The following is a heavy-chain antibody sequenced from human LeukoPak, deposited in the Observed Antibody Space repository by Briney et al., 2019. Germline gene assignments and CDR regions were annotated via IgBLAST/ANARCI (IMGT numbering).Heavy chain of an antibody. D-gene: IGHD3-9*01. CDR3: ARDWRDYDILTGYHGSGWFDP. CDR2: IYTSGST. CDR1: GGSISSSY. Sequence: PSETLSLTCTVPGGSISSSYWSWIRQPAGKGLGWIGRIYTSGSTNYNRSLKSRVTMSVDTSKNQFSLKLSSVTAADTAVYYCARDWRDYDILTGYHGSGWFDPWGQGTLVTVSS. J-gene: IGHJ5*02. V-gene: IGHV4-4*07.